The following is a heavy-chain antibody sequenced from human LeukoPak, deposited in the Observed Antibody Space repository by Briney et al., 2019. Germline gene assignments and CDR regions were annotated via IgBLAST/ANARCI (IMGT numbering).Heavy chain of an antibody. CDR3: AGLPYYDFWSGYYTA. CDR1: GFTVSSNY. V-gene: IGHV3-66*02. D-gene: IGHD3-3*01. Sequence: GGSLRLSCAASGFTVSSNYMSWVRRAPGKGLEWVSVIYSGGSTYYADSVKGRFTISRDNSKNTLYLQMNSLRAEDTAVYYCAGLPYYDFWSGYYTAWGQGTLVTVSS. CDR2: IYSGGST. J-gene: IGHJ5*02.